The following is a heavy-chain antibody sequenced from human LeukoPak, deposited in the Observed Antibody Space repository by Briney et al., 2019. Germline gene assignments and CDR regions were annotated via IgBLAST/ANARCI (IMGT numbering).Heavy chain of an antibody. CDR1: GFTFSSYA. CDR3: VSHCSTTSCYLY. Sequence: PGGSLRLSCAASGFTFSSYAMSWVRQAPGKGLVWVSRINSDGSSTSYADSVKGRFTISRDNAKNTLYLQMNSLRAEDTAVYYCVSHCSTTSCYLYWGQGTLVTVSS. D-gene: IGHD2-2*01. CDR2: INSDGSST. V-gene: IGHV3-74*01. J-gene: IGHJ4*02.